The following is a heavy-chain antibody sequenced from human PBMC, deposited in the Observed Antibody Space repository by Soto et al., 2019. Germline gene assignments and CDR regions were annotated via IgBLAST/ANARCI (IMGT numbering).Heavy chain of an antibody. CDR2: IQQDGSEK. Sequence: PGGSLRLSCAASGFTFSSYWMSLVRQAPGKGLEWVANIQQDGSEKYYVDSVKGRFTISRDNAKNSLYLQMNSLRAEDTAVYYCARDYDFWSGLLTDWGQGTLVTVSS. D-gene: IGHD3-3*01. V-gene: IGHV3-7*01. J-gene: IGHJ4*02. CDR3: ARDYDFWSGLLTD. CDR1: GFTFSSYW.